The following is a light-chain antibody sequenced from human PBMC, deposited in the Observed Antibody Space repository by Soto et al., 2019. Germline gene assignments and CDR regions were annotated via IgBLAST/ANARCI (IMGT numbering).Light chain of an antibody. J-gene: IGKJ1*01. CDR2: AAS. V-gene: IGKV1-39*01. CDR3: QQSYSTTWT. Sequence: DIQMTQSPSSLSASVGDRVTITCRASQGISTYLNWYQQKPGKAPKLLIYAASSLQSRVPSRFSGSGSETDFTLTISSLQREDFATYSCQQSYSTTWTFGQVNKV. CDR1: QGISTY.